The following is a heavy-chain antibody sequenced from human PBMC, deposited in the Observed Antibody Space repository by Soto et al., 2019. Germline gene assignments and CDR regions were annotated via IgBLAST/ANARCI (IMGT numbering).Heavy chain of an antibody. CDR1: GFTFSSYG. D-gene: IGHD6-13*01. V-gene: IGHV3-30*03. CDR3: ADSSWTGN. Sequence: QVQLVESGGGVVQPGRSLRLSCAASGFTFSSYGMHWVRQAPGKGLEWVAVISYDGSNKYYADSVKGRFTISRDNSKNTLYLQMNSLRAEDTAVYYCADSSWTGNWGQGTLVTVSS. CDR2: ISYDGSNK. J-gene: IGHJ4*02.